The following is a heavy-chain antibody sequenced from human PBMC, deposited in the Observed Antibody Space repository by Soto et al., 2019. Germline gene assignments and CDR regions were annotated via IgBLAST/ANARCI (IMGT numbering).Heavy chain of an antibody. D-gene: IGHD4-4*01. CDR3: ARVSKSTDSFDC. J-gene: IGHJ4*02. CDR2: IFSNDEK. Sequence: QVTLKESGPVLVKPTETLTLTCSVSGFSLSNATMGVGWLRQPPGKALEWLAHIFSNDEKFYSTSLKSRLTISKDTSKSQVVFIMSIVEPVDTAIYYCARVSKSTDSFDCWGQGTLVTVSS. CDR1: GFSLSNATMG. V-gene: IGHV2-26*01.